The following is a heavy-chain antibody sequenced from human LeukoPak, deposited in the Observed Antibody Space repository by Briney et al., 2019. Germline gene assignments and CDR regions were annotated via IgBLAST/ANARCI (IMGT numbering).Heavy chain of an antibody. Sequence: ASVKVSCKVSAYTLTDLSMHWVRRAPGKGLEWMGGFDPEDAETIYAQKFQGRVTMTEDTSTDTAYMELSSLRSEDTAVYYCATDLKGSRGFDYWGQGSLVTVSS. D-gene: IGHD3-10*01. CDR3: ATDLKGSRGFDY. V-gene: IGHV1-24*01. CDR2: FDPEDAET. CDR1: AYTLTDLS. J-gene: IGHJ4*02.